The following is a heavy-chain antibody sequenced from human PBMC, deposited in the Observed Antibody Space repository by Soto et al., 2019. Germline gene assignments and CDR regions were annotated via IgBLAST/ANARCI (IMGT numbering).Heavy chain of an antibody. CDR3: VRPNFGALTHFDL. CDR2: IFPGDSDT. Sequence: GESLKISCKAIGYTFTNYWIGWVRQTPGKGLEWMGIIFPGDSDTRYNPSFEGQVTVSADESISTAYLQWNTLKASDTAMYYCVRPNFGALTHFDLWGQGTLVTVSS. V-gene: IGHV5-51*01. D-gene: IGHD3-16*01. CDR1: GYTFTNYW. J-gene: IGHJ4*02.